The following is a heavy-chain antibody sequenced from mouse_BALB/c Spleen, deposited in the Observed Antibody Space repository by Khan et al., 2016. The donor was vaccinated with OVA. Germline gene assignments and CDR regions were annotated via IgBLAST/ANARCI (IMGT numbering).Heavy chain of an antibody. CDR3: ATSYFYGYYFDY. J-gene: IGHJ2*01. CDR2: ISGDSNTI. CDR1: GFTFNNYG. D-gene: IGHD1-1*01. Sequence: EVELVESGGGLVQSGGSRKLSCAASGFTFNNYGMHWVRQAPEKGLEWVAYISGDSNTIYYVDSVKGRFTISRDNPKNTLFLQMTSLMSEDTAMYYCATSYFYGYYFDYWGPGTTLTVS. V-gene: IGHV5-17*02.